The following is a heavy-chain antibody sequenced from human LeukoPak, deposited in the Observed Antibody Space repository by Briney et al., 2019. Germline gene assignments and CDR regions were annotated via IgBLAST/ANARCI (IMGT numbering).Heavy chain of an antibody. CDR3: ARGGTSHPLSPY. CDR1: GFTFSTYW. D-gene: IGHD3-16*01. Sequence: GGSLRLSCAASGFTFSTYWMSWVRRAPGKGLEWVANINQDGRDRYYVDSVKGRFTISRDNAKNSLYLQMNSLRVEDTAVYYCARGGTSHPLSPYWGQGTLVIVSS. V-gene: IGHV3-7*01. J-gene: IGHJ4*02. CDR2: INQDGRDR.